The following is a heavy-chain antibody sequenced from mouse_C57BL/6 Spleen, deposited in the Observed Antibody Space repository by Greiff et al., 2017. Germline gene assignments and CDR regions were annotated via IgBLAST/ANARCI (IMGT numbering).Heavy chain of an antibody. CDR1: GYTFTSYG. CDR2: IYPRSGNT. V-gene: IGHV1-81*01. Sequence: QVQLQQSGAELARPGASVKLSCKASGYTFTSYGISWVKQRTGQGLEWIGEIYPRSGNTYYNEKFKGKDTLTADKSSSTAYMELRSLTSEDSAVYFCARGGYDGRSSCWYFDVWGTGTTVTVSS. D-gene: IGHD1-1*01. J-gene: IGHJ1*03. CDR3: ARGGYDGRSSCWYFDV.